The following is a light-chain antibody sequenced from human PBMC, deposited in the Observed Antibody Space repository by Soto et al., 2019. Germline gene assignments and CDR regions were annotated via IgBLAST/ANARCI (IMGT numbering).Light chain of an antibody. CDR3: QQYDNWPPWT. V-gene: IGKV3-15*01. Sequence: EIVMTQSPATLSVSPGERATLSCRATESVSSNLAWYQQKPGQAPRLLIYAASTRATGIPARFSGSGSGTEFTLTISSLQPEVVAVYYCQQYDNWPPWTFGQGTKVEVK. CDR2: AAS. CDR1: ESVSSN. J-gene: IGKJ1*01.